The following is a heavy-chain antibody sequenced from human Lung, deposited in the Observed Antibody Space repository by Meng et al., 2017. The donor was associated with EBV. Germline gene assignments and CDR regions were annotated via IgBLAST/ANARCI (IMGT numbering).Heavy chain of an antibody. D-gene: IGHD2-2*01. CDR3: ARVPTHCRSTSCYPFDFDY. CDR1: GATFSGEG. V-gene: IGHV1-69*10. J-gene: IGHJ4*02. CDR2: LIPILGIA. Sequence: QGVRPGARGEKPGSSAKASCKASGATFSGEGISRGRQAPGQGIEWMEGLIPILGIANYAEKVQGRVRITAEKYTSTAYMELSSLRSDDTAVFYCARVPTHCRSTSCYPFDFDYWGQGTLVTVSS.